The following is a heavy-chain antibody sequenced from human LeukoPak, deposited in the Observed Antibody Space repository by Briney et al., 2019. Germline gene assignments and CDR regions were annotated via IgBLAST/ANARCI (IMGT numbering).Heavy chain of an antibody. CDR2: IYTSGNT. D-gene: IGHD3-16*01. J-gene: IGHJ6*03. V-gene: IGHV4-61*02. CDR3: ARVMRFYYYYYMDV. CDR1: GGSISSGGYY. Sequence: PSETLSLTCTVSGGSISSGGYYWSWIRQPAGKGLECIGRIYTSGNTNYNPSLKSRATISVDTSKNQFSLKLSSVTAADTAVYYCARVMRFYYYYYMDVWGKGTTVTVSS.